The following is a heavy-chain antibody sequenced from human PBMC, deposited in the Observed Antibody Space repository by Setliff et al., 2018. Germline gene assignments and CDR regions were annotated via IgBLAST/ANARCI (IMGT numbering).Heavy chain of an antibody. CDR2: INTNTGNP. J-gene: IGHJ6*03. CDR1: GYSFSTYA. CDR3: ARASRFGTVKWRGDYYMDV. D-gene: IGHD3-10*01. V-gene: IGHV7-4-1*02. Sequence: ASVKVSCKASGYSFSTYAMSWIRQAPGQGLEWMGWINTNTGNPSCAQGFTGRFVFSLDTSVSTAYLQLSSLKPEDTAVYYCARASRFGTVKWRGDYYMDVWGKGTTVTVSS.